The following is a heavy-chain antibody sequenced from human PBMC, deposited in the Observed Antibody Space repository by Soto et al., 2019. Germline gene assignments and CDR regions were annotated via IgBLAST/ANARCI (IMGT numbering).Heavy chain of an antibody. CDR2: SGTAGDT. CDR1: GFTFSSYD. Sequence: EVQLVESGGGLVQPGGSLRLSCAASGFTFSSYDMHWVRQATGKGLEWVSASGTAGDTYYPGSVKGQFTISRENAKNSLYLQMNSLRAGDTAVYYCARGGRIAAAGTPYYYGMDVWGQGTTVTVSS. D-gene: IGHD6-13*01. V-gene: IGHV3-13*01. CDR3: ARGGRIAAAGTPYYYGMDV. J-gene: IGHJ6*02.